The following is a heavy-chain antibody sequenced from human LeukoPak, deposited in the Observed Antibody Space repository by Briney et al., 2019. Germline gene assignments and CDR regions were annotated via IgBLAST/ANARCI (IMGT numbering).Heavy chain of an antibody. CDR3: ARTHREYYYDSSGYYLDY. CDR1: GGSFSGYY. CDR2: IYYSGST. V-gene: IGHV4-59*01. Sequence: ASETLSLTCAVYGGSFSGYYWSWIRQPPGKGLEWIGYIYYSGSTNYNPSLKSRVTISVDTSKNQFSLKLSSVTAADTAVYYCARTHREYYYDSSGYYLDYWGQGTLVTVSS. J-gene: IGHJ4*02. D-gene: IGHD3-22*01.